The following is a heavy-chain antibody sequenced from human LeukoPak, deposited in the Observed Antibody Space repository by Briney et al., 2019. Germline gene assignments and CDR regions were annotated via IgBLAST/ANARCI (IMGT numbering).Heavy chain of an antibody. CDR2: INHSGST. V-gene: IGHV4-34*01. Sequence: SETLSLTCAVYGGSFSGYYWSWIRQPPGKGLEWIGEINHSGSTNYNPSLKSRVTISVDTSKNQFSLKLSSVTAADMAVYYCARQKDCSSTSCYEGDAFDIWGQGTMVTVSS. D-gene: IGHD2-2*01. J-gene: IGHJ3*02. CDR1: GGSFSGYY. CDR3: ARQKDCSSTSCYEGDAFDI.